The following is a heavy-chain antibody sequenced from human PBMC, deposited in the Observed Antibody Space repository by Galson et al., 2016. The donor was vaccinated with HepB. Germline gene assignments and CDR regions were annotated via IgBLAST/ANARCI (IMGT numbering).Heavy chain of an antibody. CDR3: ARVRYRAYPDYFDY. Sequence: SLRLSCAASGFTFSSYAMTWVRQAPGKGLEWVSGITTSGDRTLSADSVKGRFTGSRHNSKNTLFLQMNGLRAEDPAVYYCARVRYRAYPDYFDYWGQGTLVTRSA. V-gene: IGHV3-23*01. D-gene: IGHD2-2*02. CDR2: ITTSGDRT. J-gene: IGHJ4*02. CDR1: GFTFSSYA.